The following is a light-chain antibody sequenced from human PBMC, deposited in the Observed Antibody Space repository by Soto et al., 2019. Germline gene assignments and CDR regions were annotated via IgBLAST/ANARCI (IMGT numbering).Light chain of an antibody. CDR3: QQYGSPPWT. J-gene: IGKJ1*01. V-gene: IGKV3-20*01. CDR2: GAS. Sequence: EIVMKKSPATLSVSPGERATLSCRASRDVSSNYLAWYQQKPGQAPRLLIYGASGRATGTTDRFSGSGSGTDFTLTISRLEPEDFAVYYCQQYGSPPWTFGQGTKV. CDR1: RDVSSNY.